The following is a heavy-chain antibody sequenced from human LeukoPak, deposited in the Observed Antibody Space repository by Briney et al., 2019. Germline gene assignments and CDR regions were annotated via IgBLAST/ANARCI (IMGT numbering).Heavy chain of an antibody. CDR3: AIMHGYYDGSGYWVQ. CDR2: ITPNADRT. CDR1: GFTFGSYG. V-gene: IGHV3-23*01. D-gene: IGHD3-22*01. J-gene: IGHJ1*01. Sequence: GGSLRLSCAASGFTFGSYGMSWVRQAPGKGLGWVSFITPNADRTSYADSVEGRFTISRDNPRNTLYMQMNSLRDEDTALYYCAIMHGYYDGSGYWVQWGQGTLVTVSS.